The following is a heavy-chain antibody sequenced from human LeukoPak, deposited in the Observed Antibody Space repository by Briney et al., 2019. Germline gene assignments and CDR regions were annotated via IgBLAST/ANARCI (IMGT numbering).Heavy chain of an antibody. D-gene: IGHD2-15*01. CDR3: AKNRGYCSGGSCYGDY. V-gene: IGHV3-23*01. CDR1: GFTFSNYA. CDR2: ISTSGDNT. J-gene: IGHJ4*02. Sequence: GGSLRLSCAASGFTFSNYAMSWVRQAPGKGLEWVSTISTSGDNTYFADSVKGRFTISRDISKNTLYLQMNSLRVEDTAVYHCAKNRGYCSGGSCYGDYWGQGTLVTVSS.